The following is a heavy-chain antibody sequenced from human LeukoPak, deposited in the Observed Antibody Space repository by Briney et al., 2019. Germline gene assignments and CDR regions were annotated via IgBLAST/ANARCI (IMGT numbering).Heavy chain of an antibody. D-gene: IGHD2-15*01. V-gene: IGHV3-49*04. CDR3: TRESDIVVVVAATPEYGFDY. CDR2: IRSKAYGGTT. CDR1: GFTFSSYA. J-gene: IGHJ4*02. Sequence: PGRSLRLSCAASGFTFSSYAMHWVRQAPGKGLEWVGFIRSKAYGGTTEYAASVKGRFTISRDDSKSIAYLQMNSLKTEDTAVYYCTRESDIVVVVAATPEYGFDYWGQGTLVTVSS.